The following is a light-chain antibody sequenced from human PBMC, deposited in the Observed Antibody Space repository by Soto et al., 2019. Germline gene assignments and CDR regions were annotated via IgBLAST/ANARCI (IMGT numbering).Light chain of an antibody. V-gene: IGLV2-23*01. CDR2: VGN. Sequence: QSALTQPASVSGSPGQSITISCTASSSHIGSSNLVSWYQHHSGKAPKLIIYVGNQRPSGVSNRFSGSKSGKTASLTISGLQAEDEGTYYCCSYAGSSPLYVFGTGTKLTVL. CDR1: SSHIGSSNL. J-gene: IGLJ1*01. CDR3: CSYAGSSPLYV.